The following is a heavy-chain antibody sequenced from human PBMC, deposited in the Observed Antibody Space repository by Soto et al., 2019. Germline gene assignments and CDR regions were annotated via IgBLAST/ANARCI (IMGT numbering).Heavy chain of an antibody. CDR2: IAHDGNNK. CDR1: GFTFNNYG. Sequence: VGSLRLSCAASGFTFNNYGMHWVRQAPGKGLDWVAAIAHDGNNKYYAASVKGRFTISRDDSKNTLYLQMNSLRLDDTAVYYCAKLMYSFDSSGFSIDYWGQGTLVTVSS. CDR3: AKLMYSFDSSGFSIDY. V-gene: IGHV3-30*18. D-gene: IGHD3-22*01. J-gene: IGHJ4*02.